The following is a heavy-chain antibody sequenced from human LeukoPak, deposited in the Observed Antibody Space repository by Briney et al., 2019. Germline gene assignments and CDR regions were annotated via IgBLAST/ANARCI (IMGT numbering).Heavy chain of an antibody. D-gene: IGHD3-9*01. J-gene: IGHJ4*02. CDR3: ARLTGGSPDDN. CDR2: IKEDGSEK. V-gene: IGHV3-7*01. Sequence: GGSLRLSCAASGFIFSSQWMHWVRQAPGKGRGGVANIKEDGSEKKYLDSVKGRFTISRDNARNSLYLQMNSLRAEDTGVYFCARLTGGSPDDNWGQGTLAIVSS. CDR1: GFIFSSQW.